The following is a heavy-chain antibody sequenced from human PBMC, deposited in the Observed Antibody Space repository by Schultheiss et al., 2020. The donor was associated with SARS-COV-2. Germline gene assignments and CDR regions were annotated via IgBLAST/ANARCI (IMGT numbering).Heavy chain of an antibody. CDR2: IYPDDSDT. D-gene: IGHD3-10*01. CDR1: GYSFTSYW. Sequence: GESLKISCKGSGYSFTSYWIGWVRQMPGKGLEWMGIIYPDDSDTRYSPSFQGQVTISADKSISTAYLQWSSLKASDTAMYYCARDRLYYYGSGSYYQPPLYYYYGMDVWGQGTTVTVSS. J-gene: IGHJ6*02. CDR3: ARDRLYYYGSGSYYQPPLYYYYGMDV. V-gene: IGHV5-51*01.